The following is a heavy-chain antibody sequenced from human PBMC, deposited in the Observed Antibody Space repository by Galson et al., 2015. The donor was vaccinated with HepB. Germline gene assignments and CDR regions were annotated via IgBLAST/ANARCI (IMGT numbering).Heavy chain of an antibody. CDR2: INPNSGGT. D-gene: IGHD2-15*01. Sequence: SVKVSCKASGYTFTGYYMHWVRQAPGQGLEWMGWINPNSGGTNYAQKFQGWVTMTRDTSISTAYMELRSLRSDDTAVYYCARDRAVVVAATPLAYWGQGTLVTVPS. CDR1: GYTFTGYY. CDR3: ARDRAVVVAATPLAY. V-gene: IGHV1-2*04. J-gene: IGHJ4*02.